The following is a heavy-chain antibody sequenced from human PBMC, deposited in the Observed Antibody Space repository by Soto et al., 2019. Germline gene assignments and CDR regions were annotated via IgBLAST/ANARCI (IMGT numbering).Heavy chain of an antibody. V-gene: IGHV4-59*01. CDR1: GGSISSYY. J-gene: IGHJ5*02. CDR2: IYYSGST. Sequence: SETLSLTCTVSGGSISSYYWSWIRQPPGKGLEWIGYIYYSGSTNYNPSLKSRVTISVETSKNQFSLKLSSVTAADTAVYYCARGREGMATMYLHWFDPWGQGTLVTVSS. CDR3: ARGREGMATMYLHWFDP. D-gene: IGHD5-12*01.